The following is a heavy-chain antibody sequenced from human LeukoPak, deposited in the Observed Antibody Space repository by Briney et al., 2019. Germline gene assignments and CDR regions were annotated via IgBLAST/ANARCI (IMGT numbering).Heavy chain of an antibody. Sequence: SVKVSCKASGGTFNSSGISWVRQAPGQGLEWMGGIISFFGAAHYIQKFQGRLTITADESTSTAYMELSSLTSEDTAVYYCARDLVRGPNILSSGYWGQGTLVTVSS. CDR1: GGTFNSSG. J-gene: IGHJ4*02. CDR2: IISFFGAA. V-gene: IGHV1-69*01. D-gene: IGHD3-10*01. CDR3: ARDLVRGPNILSSGY.